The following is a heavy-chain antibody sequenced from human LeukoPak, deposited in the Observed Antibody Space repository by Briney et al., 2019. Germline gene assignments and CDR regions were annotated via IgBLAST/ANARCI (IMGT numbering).Heavy chain of an antibody. CDR2: IYSGGST. CDR1: GFTVSSNY. V-gene: IGHV3-53*01. Sequence: QPGGSLRLSCAASGFTVSSNYMSWVRQAPGKGLEWVSVIYSGGSTYYADSVKGRFTISRDNSKNTLYLQMNSLRAEDTAVYYCARVPSGVKQRRGKDHYFDYWGQGTLVTVSS. J-gene: IGHJ4*02. D-gene: IGHD1-26*01. CDR3: ARVPSGVKQRRGKDHYFDY.